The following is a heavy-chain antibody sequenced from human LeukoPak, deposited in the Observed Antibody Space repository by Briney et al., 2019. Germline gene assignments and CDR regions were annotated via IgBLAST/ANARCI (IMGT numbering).Heavy chain of an antibody. D-gene: IGHD3-22*01. J-gene: IGHJ4*02. CDR3: VREGYDSSGYYLDS. Sequence: SETLSLTCTVSGGSISGYYWSWFRQPPGKGLEWFGWIHNSGSTENNPSLESRVTMSVDTSKNQISLRLYSVTAADTAVYYCVREGYDSSGYYLDSRGQGTLVTVSS. V-gene: IGHV4-59*01. CDR2: IHNSGST. CDR1: GGSISGYY.